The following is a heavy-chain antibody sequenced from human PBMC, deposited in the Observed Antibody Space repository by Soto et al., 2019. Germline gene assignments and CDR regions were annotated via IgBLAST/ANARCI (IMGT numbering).Heavy chain of an antibody. V-gene: IGHV4-59*01. Sequence: SETLSLTCTVSGGSISSYYWSWIRQPPGKGLEWIGNIHYNGNTKYNPSLKSRVTMSVDTSKNQFSLKLISVTAADTAVYYCAREGNLGRWLQPLDYWGQGTLVTVSS. CDR2: IHYNGNT. D-gene: IGHD5-12*01. CDR1: GGSISSYY. CDR3: AREGNLGRWLQPLDY. J-gene: IGHJ4*02.